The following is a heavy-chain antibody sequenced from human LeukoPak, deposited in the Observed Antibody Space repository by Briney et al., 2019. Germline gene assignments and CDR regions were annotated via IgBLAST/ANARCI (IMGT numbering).Heavy chain of an antibody. CDR3: AKDAGSYYDSSGYYFWFDP. Sequence: PGGSLRLSCAASGFTFSSYGVHWVRQAPGKGLEWVAFIRYDGSNKYYADSVKGRFTISRDNSKNTLYLQMNSLRAEDTAVYYCAKDAGSYYDSSGYYFWFDPWGQGTLVTVSS. D-gene: IGHD3-22*01. V-gene: IGHV3-30*02. J-gene: IGHJ5*02. CDR1: GFTFSSYG. CDR2: IRYDGSNK.